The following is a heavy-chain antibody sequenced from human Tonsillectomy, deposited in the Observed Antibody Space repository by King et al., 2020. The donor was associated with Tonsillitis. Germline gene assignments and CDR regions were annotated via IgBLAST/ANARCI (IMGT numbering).Heavy chain of an antibody. CDR1: GFTFSSSW. V-gene: IGHV3-7*01. D-gene: IGHD6-19*01. J-gene: IGHJ4*02. CDR3: VRRGGSGWPFGS. CDR2: INPDGSEK. Sequence: QLVQSGGGLVQHGGSLRLSCAASGFTFSSSWMNWVRQAPGKGLEWVANINPDGSEKNYVDSVKGRFTISRDNAKNSLYLQMNSLRAEDTAVFYCVRRGGSGWPFGSWGQGTLVTVSS.